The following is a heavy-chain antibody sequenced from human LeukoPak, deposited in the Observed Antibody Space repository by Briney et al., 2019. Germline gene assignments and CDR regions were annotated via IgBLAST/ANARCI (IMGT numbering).Heavy chain of an antibody. D-gene: IGHD6-19*01. CDR3: ARGVQQWLAPLYNWFDP. CDR2: INHSGST. V-gene: IGHV4-34*01. J-gene: IGHJ5*02. CDR1: GFTFDDYG. Sequence: GSLRLSCAASGFTFDDYGMSWVRQPPGKGLEWIGEINHSGSTNYNPSLKSRVTISVDTSKNQFSLKLSSVTAADTAVYYCARGVQQWLAPLYNWFDPWGQGTLVTVSS.